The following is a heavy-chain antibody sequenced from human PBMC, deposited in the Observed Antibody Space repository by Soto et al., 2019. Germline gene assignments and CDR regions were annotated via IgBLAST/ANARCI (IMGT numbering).Heavy chain of an antibody. CDR1: GGSVSSGSYY. D-gene: IGHD3-3*01. V-gene: IGHV4-61*01. CDR3: ARVYRSIFGVVY. CDR2: IYYSGST. Sequence: QVQLQESGPGLVKPSETLSLTCTVSGGSVSSGSYYWSWIRQPPGKGLEWIGYIYYSGSTNYNPSLKSRVTISVDTSKNQFSLKLSSVTAADTAVYYCARVYRSIFGVVYWGQGTLVTVSS. J-gene: IGHJ4*02.